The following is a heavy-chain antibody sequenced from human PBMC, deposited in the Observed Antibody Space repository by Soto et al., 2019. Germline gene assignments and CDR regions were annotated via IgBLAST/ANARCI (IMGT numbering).Heavy chain of an antibody. CDR3: ARDQRYYGSGSNPYYYYMDV. V-gene: IGHV1-3*01. CDR2: INAGNGNT. D-gene: IGHD3-10*01. Sequence: ASVKVSCKASGYTFTSYAMHWVRQAPGQRLEWMGWINAGNGNTKYSQKFQGRVTITRDTSASTAYMELSSLRSEDTAVYYCARDQRYYGSGSNPYYYYMDVWGKGTTVTVSS. CDR1: GYTFTSYA. J-gene: IGHJ6*03.